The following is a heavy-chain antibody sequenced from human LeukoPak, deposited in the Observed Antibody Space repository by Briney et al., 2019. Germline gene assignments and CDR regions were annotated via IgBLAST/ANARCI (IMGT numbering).Heavy chain of an antibody. Sequence: GSLRLSCAASGFTFSAYAVTWIRQAPGKGLEWVSSIHGSGGTTYYADSVKGRFTVSRDNSKNTLYLQMNSLRAEDTAVYYCAKGPPLLSKAAIYYFDYWGQGTLVTVSS. D-gene: IGHD2-15*01. V-gene: IGHV3-23*01. CDR1: GFTFSAYA. CDR3: AKGPPLLSKAAIYYFDY. J-gene: IGHJ4*02. CDR2: IHGSGGTT.